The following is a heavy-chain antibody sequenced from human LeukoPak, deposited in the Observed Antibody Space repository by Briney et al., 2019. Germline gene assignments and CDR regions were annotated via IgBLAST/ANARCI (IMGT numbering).Heavy chain of an antibody. CDR3: ARGLGSGRHAFDI. CDR2: ISSSSSTI. J-gene: IGHJ3*02. CDR1: GFTFSSYS. Sequence: GGSLRLSCAASGFTFSSYSMNWVRQAPGKGLEWVSYISSSSSTIYYADSVKGRFTISRDNAKNSLYLQMNSLRAEVTAVYYCARGLGSGRHAFDIWGQGTMVTVSS. V-gene: IGHV3-48*01. D-gene: IGHD3-10*01.